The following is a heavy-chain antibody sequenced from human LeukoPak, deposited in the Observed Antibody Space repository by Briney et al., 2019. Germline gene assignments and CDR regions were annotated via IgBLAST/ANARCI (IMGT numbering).Heavy chain of an antibody. V-gene: IGHV4-39*01. CDR1: VGSITTTNYY. Sequence: SETLSLTCTVSVGSITTTNYYWAWIRQPPGRGLEWIVSMYHSGITYYNPSLKSRVTMSVDTSKDQFSLKLISVTAADTAVYYCARQDYSSPEGWFDPWGHGTLVTVS. D-gene: IGHD6-13*01. CDR3: ARQDYSSPEGWFDP. CDR2: MYHSGIT. J-gene: IGHJ5*02.